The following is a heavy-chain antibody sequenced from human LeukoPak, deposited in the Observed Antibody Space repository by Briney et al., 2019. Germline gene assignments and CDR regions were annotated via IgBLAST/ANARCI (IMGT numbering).Heavy chain of an antibody. V-gene: IGHV3-7*01. CDR1: GFTFSSYW. J-gene: IGHJ6*03. Sequence: GGSLRLSCAASGFTFSSYWMSWVRQAPGKGLEWVANIKQEGSEKYYVVSVKRRFTISRDNAKNSLYLQMNSLRAEDTAVYYCASRSSGYDYKRYYYYYYMDVWGKGTTVTVSS. CDR2: IKQEGSEK. D-gene: IGHD5-12*01. CDR3: ASRSSGYDYKRYYYYYYMDV.